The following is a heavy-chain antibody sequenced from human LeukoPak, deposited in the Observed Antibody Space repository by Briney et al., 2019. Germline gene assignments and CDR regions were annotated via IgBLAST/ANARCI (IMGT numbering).Heavy chain of an antibody. CDR1: GVSISSYY. CDR2: IYYSGST. D-gene: IGHD2-15*01. J-gene: IGHJ4*02. V-gene: IGHV4-59*01. CDR3: ASFFTDSSFDY. Sequence: NASETLSLTCTVSGVSISSYYWSWIRQPPGKGLEWIGYIYYSGSTNYNPSLKSRVTISVDTSKNQFSLKLSSVTAADTAVYYCASFFTDSSFDYWGQGTLVTVSS.